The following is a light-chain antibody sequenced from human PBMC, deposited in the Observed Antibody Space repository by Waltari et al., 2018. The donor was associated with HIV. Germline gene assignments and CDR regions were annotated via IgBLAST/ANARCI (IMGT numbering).Light chain of an antibody. CDR1: QTISSY. Sequence: DIQMTQSPSALSASVGDRDTITCRASQTISSYLNWYQQKPENAPKLLIYAASSLQSGVPSRFSGSGSGTDFTLTISSLQPEDFATYYCQQSYSTPWTFGQGTKVEIK. CDR2: AAS. J-gene: IGKJ1*01. CDR3: QQSYSTPWT. V-gene: IGKV1-39*01.